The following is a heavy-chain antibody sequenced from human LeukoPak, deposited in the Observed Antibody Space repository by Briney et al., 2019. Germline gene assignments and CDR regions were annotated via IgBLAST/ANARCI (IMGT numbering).Heavy chain of an antibody. Sequence: GGSLRLSCAASGLTVSSNYMSWVRQAPGKGREWVSVTDSGGSTFYADSVKGRFTISRDNSKNTLYLQMNSLRADDTAVYYCARVRSGAWGAYYFDYWGQGTLVTVSS. CDR2: TDSGGST. D-gene: IGHD3-10*01. V-gene: IGHV3-66*01. CDR3: ARVRSGAWGAYYFDY. CDR1: GLTVSSNY. J-gene: IGHJ4*02.